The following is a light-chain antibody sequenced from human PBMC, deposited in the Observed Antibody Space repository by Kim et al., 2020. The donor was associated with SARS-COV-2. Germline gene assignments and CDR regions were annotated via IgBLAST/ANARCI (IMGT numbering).Light chain of an antibody. CDR1: QSVSSN. V-gene: IGKV3-15*01. Sequence: ETVMTQSPVTLSVSPGERATLSCRASQSVSSNLAWYQQKPGQAPRLLIYDASTRATGVPARFSGSGSGTEFTLIISSLQSEDFAVYYCQQYNNWPPGTFGQGTKVDIK. J-gene: IGKJ1*01. CDR3: QQYNNWPPGT. CDR2: DAS.